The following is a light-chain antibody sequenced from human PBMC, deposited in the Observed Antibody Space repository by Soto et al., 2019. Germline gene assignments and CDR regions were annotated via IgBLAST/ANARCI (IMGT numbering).Light chain of an antibody. V-gene: IGKV3-15*01. CDR1: QSVSSN. CDR2: GAS. J-gene: IGKJ2*01. CDR3: QQYNNWPPAVA. Sequence: EIVMTQSPATLSVSPGERATLSCRASQSVSSNLAWYQQKAGQAPRLLIYGASTRATGIPARFSGSGSGTEVTLTISSLQSEDFAVYYWQQYNNWPPAVAVGQGTKLEIK.